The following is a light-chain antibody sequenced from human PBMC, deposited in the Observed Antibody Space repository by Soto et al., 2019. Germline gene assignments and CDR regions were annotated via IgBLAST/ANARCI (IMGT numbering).Light chain of an antibody. V-gene: IGLV1-36*01. CDR3: VAWDDSLNGQV. J-gene: IGLJ3*02. Sequence: SVLTQPPSVSDAPRQRVTISCSGSSSNIGNNAVTWYQQLPGKAPKLLIYYDDLLPSGVSDRFSGSKSGTSASLAISGLQSEDEADYYCVAWDDSLNGQVFGGGTKLTVL. CDR2: YDD. CDR1: SSNIGNNA.